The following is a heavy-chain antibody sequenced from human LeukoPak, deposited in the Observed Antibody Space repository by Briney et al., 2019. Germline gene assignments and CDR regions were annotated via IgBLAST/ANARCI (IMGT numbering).Heavy chain of an antibody. CDR3: ASEPIVASSSWYLFDY. J-gene: IGHJ4*02. D-gene: IGHD6-13*01. V-gene: IGHV1-3*01. CDR1: GYTFTSYA. Sequence: ASVKVSCKASGYTFTSYAMHWVRQAPGQRLEWMGWINAGNGNTKYSQKFQGRVTITRDTSASTAYMELSSLRSEDTAVYYCASEPIVASSSWYLFDYWGQGTLVTVSS. CDR2: INAGNGNT.